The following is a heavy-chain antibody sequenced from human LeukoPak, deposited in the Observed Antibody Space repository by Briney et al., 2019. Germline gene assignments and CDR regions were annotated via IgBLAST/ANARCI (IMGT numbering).Heavy chain of an antibody. D-gene: IGHD6-13*01. CDR2: INSDGSST. CDR1: GFTFSTYW. CDR3: VKDLSTSWYYFDY. V-gene: IGHV3-74*01. Sequence: SGGSLRLSCAASGFTFSTYWMHWVRQAPGKGLVWVSRINSDGSSTNYADSVEGRFTISRDNAKNMLYLQMNSLRAEDTAVYYCVKDLSTSWYYFDYWGQGTLVTVSS. J-gene: IGHJ4*02.